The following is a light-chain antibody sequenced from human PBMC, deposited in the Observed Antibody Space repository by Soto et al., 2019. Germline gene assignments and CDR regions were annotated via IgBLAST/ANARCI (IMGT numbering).Light chain of an antibody. V-gene: IGLV2-23*03. CDR2: EGS. Sequence: QSVLTQPASVSGSPGQSITISCTGTSSDVGSYNLVSWYQQHPGKAPKLMIYEGSKRPSGVSNRFSGSKSDNTASLTISGLHAEDEADYHCCSYAGSSTFSYVFGTRTKVTV. CDR1: SSDVGSYNL. J-gene: IGLJ1*01. CDR3: CSYAGSSTFSYV.